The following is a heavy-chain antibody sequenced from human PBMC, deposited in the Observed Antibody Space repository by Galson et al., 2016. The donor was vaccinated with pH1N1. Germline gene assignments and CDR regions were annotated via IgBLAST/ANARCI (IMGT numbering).Heavy chain of an antibody. CDR2: ISGYNGNI. CDR3: ARMSGSSRYLDY. Sequence: SVKVSCKASGYTFSSYGISWVRQAPGKGLEWMGWISGYNGNIKYEQKIQGRVSMTIDTSTSTVYMELRSLRSDVTALYYCARMSGSSRYLDYWGQGTLVTVSS. J-gene: IGHJ4*02. CDR1: GYTFSSYG. D-gene: IGHD1-26*01. V-gene: IGHV1-18*01.